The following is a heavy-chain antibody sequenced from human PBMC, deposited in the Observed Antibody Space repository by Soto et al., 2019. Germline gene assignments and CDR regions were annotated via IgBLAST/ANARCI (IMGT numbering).Heavy chain of an antibody. CDR2: IYPGDSDT. V-gene: IGHV5-51*01. CDR1: GYSFTSYW. CDR3: ARTAAAGKYYYGVDV. D-gene: IGHD6-13*01. Sequence: GESRKISCKGSGYSFTSYWIGWVRQMPGKGLEWMGIIYPGDSDTRYSPSFQGQVTISADKSISTAYLQWSSLKASDTAMYYCARTAAAGKYYYGVDVWGQATTVTVSS. J-gene: IGHJ6*02.